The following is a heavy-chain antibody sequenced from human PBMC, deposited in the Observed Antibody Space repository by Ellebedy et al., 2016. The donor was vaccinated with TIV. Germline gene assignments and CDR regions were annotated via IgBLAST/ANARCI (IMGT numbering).Heavy chain of an antibody. V-gene: IGHV4-61*02. CDR3: ARTYYYYMDV. CDR2: IYTSGST. Sequence: SETLSLTXTVSGGSISSGSYYWSWIRQPAGKGLEWIGRIYTSGSTNYNPSLKSRVTMSVDTSKNQFSLKLSSVTAADTAVYYCARTYYYYMDVWGKGTTVTVSS. J-gene: IGHJ6*03. CDR1: GGSISSGSYY.